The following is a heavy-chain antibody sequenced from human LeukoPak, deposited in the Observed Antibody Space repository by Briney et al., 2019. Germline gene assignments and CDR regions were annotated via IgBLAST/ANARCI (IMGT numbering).Heavy chain of an antibody. D-gene: IGHD7-27*01. Sequence: PGGSLTLPCEASGFTFRTYGMTWVRQAPGKGLEWVSGITGSSTWTYYADSVRGRFTISRDNSKNTLHLQMNNLTADDTAIYYCARELVSLGTGYFDLWGR. CDR1: GFTFRTYG. J-gene: IGHJ2*01. V-gene: IGHV3-23*01. CDR2: ITGSSTWT. CDR3: ARELVSLGTGYFDL.